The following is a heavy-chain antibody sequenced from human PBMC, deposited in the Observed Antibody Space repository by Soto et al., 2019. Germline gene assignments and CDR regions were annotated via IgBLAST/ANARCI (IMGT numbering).Heavy chain of an antibody. CDR3: AKAWTEFDY. CDR1: GFTFSSYG. Sequence: PGGSLRLSCAASGFTFSSYGMHWVRQAPGKGLEWVAVISYDGSNKYYADSVKGRFTISRDNSKNTLYLQMNSLRAEDTAVYYCAKAWTEFDYWGQGTLVTVSS. D-gene: IGHD1-1*01. V-gene: IGHV3-30*18. J-gene: IGHJ4*02. CDR2: ISYDGSNK.